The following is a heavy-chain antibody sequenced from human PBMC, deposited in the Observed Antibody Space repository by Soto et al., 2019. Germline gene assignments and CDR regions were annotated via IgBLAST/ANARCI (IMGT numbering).Heavy chain of an antibody. J-gene: IGHJ4*02. Sequence: GESLKISCKGSGYSFAGYWITWVRQKPGKGLEWMGRIDPSDSQTYYSPSFRGHVTISVTKSITTVFLQWSSLRASATAMYYCARQIYDSDTGPNFQYYFDSWGQGTPVTVSS. D-gene: IGHD3-22*01. CDR1: GYSFAGYW. V-gene: IGHV5-10-1*01. CDR3: ARQIYDSDTGPNFQYYFDS. CDR2: IDPSDSQT.